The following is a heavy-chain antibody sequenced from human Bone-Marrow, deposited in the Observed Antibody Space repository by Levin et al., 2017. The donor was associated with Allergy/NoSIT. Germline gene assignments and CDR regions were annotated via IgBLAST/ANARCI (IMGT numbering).Heavy chain of an antibody. V-gene: IGHV3-20*04. CDR3: ARVNRGGGVGLFRYYHFYMDV. D-gene: IGHD2-8*02. J-gene: IGHJ6*03. CDR2: INWNGGST. Sequence: PGGSLRLSCAASGFTFDDYGVSWVRQAPGKGLEWVSGINWNGGSTGYADSVKGRFTFSRDSAKNSLSLQMNSLRAEDTAVYYCARVNRGGGVGLFRYYHFYMDVWGKGTTVTVSS. CDR1: GFTFDDYG.